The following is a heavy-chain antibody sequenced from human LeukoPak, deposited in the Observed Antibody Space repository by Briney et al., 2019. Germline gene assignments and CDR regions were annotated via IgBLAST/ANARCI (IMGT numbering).Heavy chain of an antibody. D-gene: IGHD4-17*01. CDR3: ARDRSNGDYAFDY. CDR1: EFTFSSYD. CDR2: ISSYSSYI. Sequence: GGSLRLSCAASEFTFSSYDMNWVRQAPGKWLEWVSSISSYSSYIYYADSVKGRLTISRDNAKNSLYLQMNSLRAEDTAVYYCARDRSNGDYAFDYWGQGALVTVSS. V-gene: IGHV3-21*01. J-gene: IGHJ4*02.